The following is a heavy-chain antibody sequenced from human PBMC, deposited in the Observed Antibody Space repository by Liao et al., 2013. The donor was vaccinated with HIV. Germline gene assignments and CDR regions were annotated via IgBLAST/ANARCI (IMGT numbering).Heavy chain of an antibody. V-gene: IGHV4-34*01. J-gene: IGHJ4*02. CDR1: GGSLDGYY. CDR3: AGRMAWVDLHGSGSFETDY. Sequence: QVQLQQWGAGLLKSSETLSLTCAVYGGSLDGYYWSWIRQPPGKGPEWIGEINHSGSTTYSPSLKSRVTISVDTSRNQFSLQLSSVTAADTAVYYCAGRMAWVDLHGSGSFETDYWGPGILVTVSS. D-gene: IGHD3-10*01. CDR2: INHSGST.